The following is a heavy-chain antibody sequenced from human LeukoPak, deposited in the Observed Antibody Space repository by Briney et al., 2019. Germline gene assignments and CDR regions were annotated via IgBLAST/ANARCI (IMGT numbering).Heavy chain of an antibody. V-gene: IGHV1-69*05. J-gene: IGHJ3*02. CDR3: ARGYGDYVNDAFDI. D-gene: IGHD4-17*01. CDR1: GGTFSSYA. Sequence: ASVKVSCKASGGTFSSYAISWVRQAPGQGLEWMGGIIPIFGTANYAQKFQGRVTITTDESTSTAYMELSSLRSEDTAVYYCARGYGDYVNDAFDIWGKGTMVTVSS. CDR2: IIPIFGTA.